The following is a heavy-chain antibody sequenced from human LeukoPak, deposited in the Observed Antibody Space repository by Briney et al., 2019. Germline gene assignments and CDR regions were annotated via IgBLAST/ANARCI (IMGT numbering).Heavy chain of an antibody. Sequence: ASVKVSCKASGYTFTSYDINWVRQATGQGLEWMGWMNPNSGNTGYAQKFQGRVTMTRNTSISTAYIELSSLRSEDTAVYYCARFYYDSTPSAFDIWGQGTMVTVSS. CDR3: ARFYYDSTPSAFDI. J-gene: IGHJ3*02. V-gene: IGHV1-8*01. D-gene: IGHD3-22*01. CDR1: GYTFTSYD. CDR2: MNPNSGNT.